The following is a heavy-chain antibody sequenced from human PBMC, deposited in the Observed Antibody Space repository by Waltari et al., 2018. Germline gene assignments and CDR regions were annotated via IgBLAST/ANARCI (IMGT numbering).Heavy chain of an antibody. CDR2: SNTNTGNP. J-gene: IGHJ4*02. CDR1: GYTFTSYA. Sequence: VQLVQSGSELKKPGASVKVSCTASGYTFTSYAMHWVRRAPGQGLEWMGWSNTNTGNPTYAQGFTGRFVFSLDTSGSTAYLQISSLKAEDTAVYYCARNMITFGGVIVIFDYWGQGTLVTVSS. V-gene: IGHV7-4-1*02. D-gene: IGHD3-16*02. CDR3: ARNMITFGGVIVIFDY.